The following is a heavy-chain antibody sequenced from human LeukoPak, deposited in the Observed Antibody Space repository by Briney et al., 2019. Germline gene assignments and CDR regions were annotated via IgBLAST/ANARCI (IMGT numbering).Heavy chain of an antibody. Sequence: ASVTVSCKASGGTFSSYAISWVRQAPGQGLEWMGRIIPILGIANYSQKFQGRVTITADESTSTAYMELSSLRSEDTAVYYCARVSIAAQRGAGDAFDIWGKGTMVTVSS. J-gene: IGHJ3*02. D-gene: IGHD6-6*01. CDR2: IIPILGIA. V-gene: IGHV1-69*04. CDR1: GGTFSSYA. CDR3: ARVSIAAQRGAGDAFDI.